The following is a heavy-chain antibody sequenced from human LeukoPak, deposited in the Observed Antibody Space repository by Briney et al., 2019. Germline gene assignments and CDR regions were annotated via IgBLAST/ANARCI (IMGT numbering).Heavy chain of an antibody. CDR2: MYYGGST. CDR3: ARMRSRSLGDY. CDR1: GGSISSSSYY. J-gene: IGHJ4*02. Sequence: PSETLSLTCTVSGGSISSSSYYWGWIRQPPGRGLEWIGSMYYGGSTYYNPSLKSRVTISVDTSKNQFSLKLSSVTAEDTAVYYCARMRSRSLGDYWGQGTLVTVSS. V-gene: IGHV4-39*01. D-gene: IGHD2-2*01.